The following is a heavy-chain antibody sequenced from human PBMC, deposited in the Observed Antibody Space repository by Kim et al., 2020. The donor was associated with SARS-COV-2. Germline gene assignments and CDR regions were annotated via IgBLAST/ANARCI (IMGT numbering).Heavy chain of an antibody. J-gene: IGHJ4*02. D-gene: IGHD6-13*01. CDR3: ARGGAAAFDY. CDR2: ST. Sequence: STNYNPSLKSRVTISVDTSKNQFSLKLSSVTAADTAVYYCARGGAAAFDYWGQGTLVTVSS. V-gene: IGHV4-34*01.